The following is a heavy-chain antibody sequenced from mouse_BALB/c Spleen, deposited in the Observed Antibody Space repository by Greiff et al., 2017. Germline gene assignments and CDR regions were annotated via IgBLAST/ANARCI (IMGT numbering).Heavy chain of an antibody. Sequence: VQLQQSGPELVKPGASVKISCKASGYTFTNYDINWVKQRPGQGLEWIGWIYPENGDTEYAPKFQGKATMTADTSSNTAYLQLSSLTSEDTAVYYCNAGEVRQGFDYWGQGTTLTVSS. CDR3: NAGEVRQGFDY. V-gene: IGHV14-4*02. D-gene: IGHD2-14*01. CDR2: IYPENGDT. CDR1: GYTFTNYD. J-gene: IGHJ2*01.